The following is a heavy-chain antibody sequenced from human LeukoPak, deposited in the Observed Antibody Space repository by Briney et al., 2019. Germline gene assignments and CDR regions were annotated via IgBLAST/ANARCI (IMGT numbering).Heavy chain of an antibody. CDR1: GGSFSGYY. D-gene: IGHD1-26*01. J-gene: IGHJ4*02. CDR3: AREVGATTSGSDY. Sequence: ETLSLTCAVYGGSFSGYYWSWVRQAPGKGLEWVANIKQDGSEKDYVDSVKGRFTISRDNAKNSLYLQMNSLRAEDPAVYYCAREVGATTSGSDYWGQGTLVTVSS. CDR2: IKQDGSEK. V-gene: IGHV3-7*01.